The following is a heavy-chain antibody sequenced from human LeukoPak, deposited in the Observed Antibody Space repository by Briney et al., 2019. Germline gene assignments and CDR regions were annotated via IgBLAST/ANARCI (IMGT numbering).Heavy chain of an antibody. D-gene: IGHD2-21*01. V-gene: IGHV3-30-3*01. CDR1: GFTFSSYA. J-gene: IGHJ6*03. Sequence: GGSLRLSCAASGFTFSSYAMHWVRQAPGKGLEWVAVISYDGSNKYYADSVKGRFTISRDNSKNTLYLQMNSLRAEDTAVYYCARDKFLVAYCGGDCRRGLMDVWGKGTTVTVSS. CDR2: ISYDGSNK. CDR3: ARDKFLVAYCGGDCRRGLMDV.